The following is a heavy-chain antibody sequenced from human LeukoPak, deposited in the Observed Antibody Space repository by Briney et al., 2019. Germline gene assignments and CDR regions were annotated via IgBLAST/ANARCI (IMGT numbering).Heavy chain of an antibody. J-gene: IGHJ5*02. V-gene: IGHV3-74*01. D-gene: IGHD3-22*01. CDR1: GFTFSNYW. CDR3: ARDLGQYYDTSDKWFDP. Sequence: GGSLRLSCAASGFTFSNYWMHWVRQAPGKGLVWVSRINSDGINTSYADSVKGRFTISRDNAKNTLNLQMNSLRAEDTAVYYCARDLGQYYDTSDKWFDPWGQGTLVTVSS. CDR2: INSDGINT.